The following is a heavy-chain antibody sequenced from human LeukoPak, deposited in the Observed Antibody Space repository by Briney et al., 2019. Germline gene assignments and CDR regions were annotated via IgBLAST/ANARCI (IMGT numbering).Heavy chain of an antibody. V-gene: IGHV3-74*01. Sequence: HPGGSLRLSCAASGFSFSSHWVHWVRQALGKGLVWVSRISDDGSYTSNVDSVKGRFTISRDNVNNMLYLHMNSLRAEDTAVYYCASFGISWRSSYWGQGTLVTVSS. D-gene: IGHD2-21*01. CDR1: GFSFSSHW. CDR2: ISDDGSYT. J-gene: IGHJ4*02. CDR3: ASFGISWRSSY.